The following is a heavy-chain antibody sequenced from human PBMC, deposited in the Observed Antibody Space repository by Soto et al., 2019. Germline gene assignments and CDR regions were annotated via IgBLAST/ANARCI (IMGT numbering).Heavy chain of an antibody. Sequence: QVQLVESGGGVVQPGRSLRLSCAASGFTFSSYAMHWVRQAPGKGLEWVAVISYDGSNKYYADSVKGGFTISRDNSKNTLYLQMNSLRAEDTAVYYCARDRAIFGVVITLNDYYYGMDVWGQGTTVTVSS. CDR1: GFTFSSYA. J-gene: IGHJ6*02. D-gene: IGHD3-3*01. CDR2: ISYDGSNK. CDR3: ARDRAIFGVVITLNDYYYGMDV. V-gene: IGHV3-30-3*01.